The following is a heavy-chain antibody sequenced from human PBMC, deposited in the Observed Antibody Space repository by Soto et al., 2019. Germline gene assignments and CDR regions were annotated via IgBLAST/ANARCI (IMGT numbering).Heavy chain of an antibody. D-gene: IGHD4-4*01. CDR1: GFTVITKY. CDR2: IYSGGSA. Sequence: GGSPRLSFAAPGFTVITKYMSWGRHAPGKGLEWVSVIYSGGSAYYADSVKGRFTISRDNSKNTLSLHINSLRAEDTAVYYCARVNDYRPTGWFDPWGRGTLVTVSS. V-gene: IGHV3-66*01. CDR3: ARVNDYRPTGWFDP. J-gene: IGHJ5*02.